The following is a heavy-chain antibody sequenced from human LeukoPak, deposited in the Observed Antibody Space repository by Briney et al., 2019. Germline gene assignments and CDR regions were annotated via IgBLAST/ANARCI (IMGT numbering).Heavy chain of an antibody. Sequence: PGGSLRLSCTASGFTFSSYAMSWVRQAPGKGLEWVSTISAGGTGTYYAGSVKGRFTISRDNSKNTLSLQMNSLRAEDTAVYYCAKFSGRHPIVGYFDFWGQGTLVTVSS. CDR1: GFTFSSYA. J-gene: IGHJ4*02. CDR3: AKFSGRHPIVGYFDF. D-gene: IGHD1-26*01. V-gene: IGHV3-23*01. CDR2: ISAGGTGT.